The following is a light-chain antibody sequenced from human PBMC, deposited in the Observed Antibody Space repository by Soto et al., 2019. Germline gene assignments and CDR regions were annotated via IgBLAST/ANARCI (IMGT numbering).Light chain of an antibody. CDR2: GAS. Sequence: EIVLTQSPGTLSLSPGARATLSCRASQSVSSSYLAWYQQKPGQAPRLLIYGASSRATSIPARFSGSGSGADFTLTISSLEPEDFAVYYCQQYGSSSWTCGQGTKVEIK. CDR1: QSVSSSY. V-gene: IGKV3-20*01. CDR3: QQYGSSSWT. J-gene: IGKJ1*01.